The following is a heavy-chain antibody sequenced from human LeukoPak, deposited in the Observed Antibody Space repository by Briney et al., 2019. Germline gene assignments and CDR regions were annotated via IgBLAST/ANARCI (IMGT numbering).Heavy chain of an antibody. V-gene: IGHV3-30*04. CDR2: ISCDGSNK. J-gene: IGHJ4*02. CDR1: GFTFSSYA. D-gene: IGHD6-19*01. CDR3: ARGSSGWYYPRGLDY. Sequence: GGSLRLSCAASGFTFSSYAMHWVRQAPGKGLEWVAVISCDGSNKYYADSVKGRFTISRDNSKNTLYLQMNSLRAEDTAVYYCARGSSGWYYPRGLDYWGQGTLVTVSS.